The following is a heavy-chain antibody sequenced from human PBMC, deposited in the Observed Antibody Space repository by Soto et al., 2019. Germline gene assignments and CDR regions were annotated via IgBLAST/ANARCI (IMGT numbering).Heavy chain of an antibody. CDR2: IWYDGSNK. D-gene: IGHD3-10*02. Sequence: QVQLVESGGGVVQPGRSLRLSCAASGFTFSSYGMHWVRQAPGKGLEWVAVIWYDGSNKYYADSVKGRFTISRDNSKNTLDLQMNSLRAEDTAVYYCARVSGELGPFDYWGQGTLVTVSS. J-gene: IGHJ4*02. CDR1: GFTFSSYG. CDR3: ARVSGELGPFDY. V-gene: IGHV3-33*01.